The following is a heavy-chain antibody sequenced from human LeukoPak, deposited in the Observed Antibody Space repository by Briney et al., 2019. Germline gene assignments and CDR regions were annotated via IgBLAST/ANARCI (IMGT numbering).Heavy chain of an antibody. CDR1: GYSFTTYW. CDR2: IYPGDSDT. D-gene: IGHD3-22*01. CDR3: ARHPNYYAISGYYRGDYFDY. V-gene: IGHV5-51*01. Sequence: GESLKISCKASGYSFTTYWIGWVRQMPGKGLEWMGIIYPGDSDTRYSPSFQGQVTISADKSISTAYLQRSSLKASDTAMYYCARHPNYYAISGYYRGDYFDYWGQGTLVTVSS. J-gene: IGHJ4*02.